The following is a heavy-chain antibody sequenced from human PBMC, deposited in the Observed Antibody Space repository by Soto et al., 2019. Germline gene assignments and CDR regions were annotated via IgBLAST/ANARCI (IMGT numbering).Heavy chain of an antibody. Sequence: GALRLSCAASGLTFSNYAMNWVRQAPGKGLEWVSVISGSGGSTYYADSVKGRFTISRDNSKNTLNLQMNSLRAEDTAVYYCARRSSSWYFDYWGQGTLVTVSS. CDR1: GLTFSNYA. CDR2: ISGSGGST. D-gene: IGHD6-13*01. V-gene: IGHV3-23*01. J-gene: IGHJ4*02. CDR3: ARRSSSWYFDY.